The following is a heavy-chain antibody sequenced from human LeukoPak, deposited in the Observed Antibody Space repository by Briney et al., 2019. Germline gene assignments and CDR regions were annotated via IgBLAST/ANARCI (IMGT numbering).Heavy chain of an antibody. CDR1: GGSISSSSYY. J-gene: IGHJ3*02. V-gene: IGHV4-39*07. CDR2: IYYSGST. D-gene: IGHD1-14*01. Sequence: SETLSLTCTVSGGSISSSSYYWGWIRQPPGKGLEWIGSIYYSGSTYYNPSLKSRVTISVDTSKNQFSLKLSSVTAADTAVYYCARTQTGTTDAFDIWGQGTMVTVSS. CDR3: ARTQTGTTDAFDI.